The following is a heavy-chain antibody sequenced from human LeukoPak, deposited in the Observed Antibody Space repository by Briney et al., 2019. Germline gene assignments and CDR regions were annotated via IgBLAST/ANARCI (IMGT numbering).Heavy chain of an antibody. CDR1: GGSISSSNW. Sequence: SGTLSLTCAVSGGSISSSNWWSWVRQPPGKGLEWIGEIYHSGSTNYNPSLKSRVTISVDTSKNQFSLKLSSVTAAETAVYYCAREGRYRYGYNEYHSYMDIWGKGTTATVSS. J-gene: IGHJ6*03. V-gene: IGHV4-4*02. D-gene: IGHD5-18*01. CDR3: AREGRYRYGYNEYHSYMDI. CDR2: IYHSGST.